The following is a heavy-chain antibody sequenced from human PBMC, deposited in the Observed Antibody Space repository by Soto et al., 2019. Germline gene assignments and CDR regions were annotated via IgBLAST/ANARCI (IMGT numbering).Heavy chain of an antibody. Sequence: SETLSLTCTVSGDSVTSDSYFWSWIRQPPGKGLEWIGNSYYSGYYSGSTNHNPSLKSRVTVSVDTSKNQFSLKVRSVTAADAAVYFCARVSKLVAPKDGKSAYFYAMDVWGHGTTVTVSS. J-gene: IGHJ6*02. CDR3: ARVSKLVAPKDGKSAYFYAMDV. D-gene: IGHD6-6*01. V-gene: IGHV4-61*01. CDR2: SYYSGYYSGST. CDR1: GDSVTSDSYF.